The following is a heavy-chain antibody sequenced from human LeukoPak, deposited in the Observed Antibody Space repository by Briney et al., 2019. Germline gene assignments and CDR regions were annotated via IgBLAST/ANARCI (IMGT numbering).Heavy chain of an antibody. CDR1: GGSISSYY. CDR3: ARIVATGGFDY. V-gene: IGHV4-59*01. CDR2: IYYSGST. D-gene: IGHD5-12*01. Sequence: ASETLSLTCTVSGGSISSYYWSWIRQPPGKGLEWIGYIYYSGSTNYNPSLKSRVTISVDTSKNQFSLKLSSVTAADTAVYYCARIVATGGFDYWGQGTLVTVSS. J-gene: IGHJ4*02.